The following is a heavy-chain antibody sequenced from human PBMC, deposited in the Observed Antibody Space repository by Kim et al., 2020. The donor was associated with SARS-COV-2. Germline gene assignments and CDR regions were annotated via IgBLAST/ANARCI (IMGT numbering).Heavy chain of an antibody. D-gene: IGHD3-10*01. Sequence: SVKVSCKASGGTFSSYAISWVRQAPGQGLEWMGRIIPILGIANYAQKFQGRVTITADKSTSTAYMELSSLRSEDTAVYYFASAVLWFGELNYYYYGMDVWGQGTTVTVSS. CDR2: IIPILGIA. J-gene: IGHJ6*02. CDR3: ASAVLWFGELNYYYYGMDV. V-gene: IGHV1-69*04. CDR1: GGTFSSYA.